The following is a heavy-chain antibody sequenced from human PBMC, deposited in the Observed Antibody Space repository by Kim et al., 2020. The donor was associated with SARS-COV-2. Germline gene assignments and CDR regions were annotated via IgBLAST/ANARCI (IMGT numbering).Heavy chain of an antibody. CDR3: ARDFATYYYDSSGPGGAFDI. Sequence: SETLSLTCTVSGGSISSYYWSWIRQPPGKGLEWIGYIYYSGSTNYNPSLKSRVTISVDTSKNQFSLKLSSVTAADTAVYYCARDFATYYYDSSGPGGAFDIWGQGTMVTVSS. CDR2: IYYSGST. J-gene: IGHJ3*02. V-gene: IGHV4-59*01. D-gene: IGHD3-22*01. CDR1: GGSISSYY.